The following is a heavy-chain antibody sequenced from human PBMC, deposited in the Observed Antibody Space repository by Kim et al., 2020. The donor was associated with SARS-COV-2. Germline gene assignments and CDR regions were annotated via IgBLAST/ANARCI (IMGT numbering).Heavy chain of an antibody. CDR2: IYYSGST. D-gene: IGHD3-10*01. J-gene: IGHJ4*02. CDR3: ARRLVLWHLDY. Sequence: SETLSLTCTVSGGSISSSSYYWGLIRQPPGKGLEWIGSIYYSGSTYYNPSLKSRVTISVDTSKNQFSLKLSSVTAADTAVYYCARRLVLWHLDYWGQGTLVTVSS. CDR1: GGSISSSSYY. V-gene: IGHV4-39*01.